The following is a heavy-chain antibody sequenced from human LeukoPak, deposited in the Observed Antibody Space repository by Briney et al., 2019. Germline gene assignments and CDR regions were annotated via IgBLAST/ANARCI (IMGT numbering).Heavy chain of an antibody. CDR2: ISYDGSNR. V-gene: IGHV3-30-3*01. CDR3: ARGYYYDSSGTSDLKY. CDR1: GFTFSSYA. D-gene: IGHD3-22*01. Sequence: GRSLRLSCAASGFTFSSYAMHWVRQAPGKGLEWVAVISYDGSNRYYADSVKGRFTISRDNSKNTLYLQMNSLRAEDTAVYYCARGYYYDSSGTSDLKYWGQGTLVTVSS. J-gene: IGHJ4*02.